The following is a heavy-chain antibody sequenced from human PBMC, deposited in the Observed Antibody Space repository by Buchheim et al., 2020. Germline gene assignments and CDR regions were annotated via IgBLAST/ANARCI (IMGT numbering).Heavy chain of an antibody. Sequence: QVQLQESGPGLVRPSGTLSLTCAVSGGSISSSLWWSWVRQSPGKGLEWIGEIYHSGSSTNYNPSLKSRVAISVDKSKNQFSLKLTSVTAADTAVYYCARGQQWLNNWGQGTL. CDR2: IYHSGSST. V-gene: IGHV4-4*02. CDR1: GGSISSSLW. CDR3: ARGQQWLNN. J-gene: IGHJ4*02. D-gene: IGHD6-19*01.